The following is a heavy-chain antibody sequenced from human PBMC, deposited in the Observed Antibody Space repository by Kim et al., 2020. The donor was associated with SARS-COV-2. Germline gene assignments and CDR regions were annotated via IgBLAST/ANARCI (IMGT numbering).Heavy chain of an antibody. CDR3: ARDSGRDVDNSPYYYYYGMDV. CDR2: IIPIFGTA. Sequence: SVKVSCKASGGTFSSYAISWVRQAPGQGLEWMGGIIPIFGTANYAQKFQGRVTITADASTSTAYMELSSLRSEDTAVYYCARDSGRDVDNSPYYYYYGMDVWGQGTTSTAS. CDR1: GGTFSSYA. V-gene: IGHV1-69*13. J-gene: IGHJ6*02. D-gene: IGHD3-10*01.